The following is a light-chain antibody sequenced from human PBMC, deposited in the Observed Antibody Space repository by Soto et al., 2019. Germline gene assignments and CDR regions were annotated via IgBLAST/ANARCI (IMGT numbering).Light chain of an antibody. Sequence: QSVLTQPPSVSGTPGQTVTISCSGGTSNIGTNYVYWFRQLPGTAPKLLIYQNDQRPSGVPERFSGSKCGTSASLAINGLRPEDEADYYCAGWDESLSGVFGGGTKLTVL. CDR1: TSNIGTNY. CDR2: QND. V-gene: IGLV1-47*01. J-gene: IGLJ3*02. CDR3: AGWDESLSGV.